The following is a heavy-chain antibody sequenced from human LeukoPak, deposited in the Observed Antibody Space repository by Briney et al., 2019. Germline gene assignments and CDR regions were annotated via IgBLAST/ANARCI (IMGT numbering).Heavy chain of an antibody. CDR1: GGSFSGYY. CDR2: INHSGST. J-gene: IGHJ4*02. Sequence: SETLSLTCAVCGGSFSGYYWSWIRQPPGKGLEWIGEINHSGSTNYNPSLKSRVTISVDTSKNQFSLKLSPVTAADTAVYYCARETTAHGYFDYWGQGTLVTVSS. CDR3: ARETTAHGYFDY. D-gene: IGHD4-17*01. V-gene: IGHV4-34*01.